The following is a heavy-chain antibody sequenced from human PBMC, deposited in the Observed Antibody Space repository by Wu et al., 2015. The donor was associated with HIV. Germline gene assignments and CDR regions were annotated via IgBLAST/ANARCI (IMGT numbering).Heavy chain of an antibody. CDR1: GGTFRDHG. Sequence: QVQLVQSGAEVKKPGSSMKVSCKASGGTFRDHGITWLRQAPGQGLEWMGGIIPIFGTPHYAQRFQGRLTIIADESTSTAYMELKSLRFEDTARYFCARDLVAEGSFLSSGWLSYFDYWGQGTLVTVSS. J-gene: IGHJ4*02. D-gene: IGHD6-19*01. V-gene: IGHV1-69*12. CDR2: IIPIFGTP. CDR3: ARDLVAEGSFLSSGWLSYFDY.